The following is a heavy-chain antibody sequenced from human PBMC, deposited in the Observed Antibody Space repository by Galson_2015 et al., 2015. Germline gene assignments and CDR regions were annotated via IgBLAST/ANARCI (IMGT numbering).Heavy chain of an antibody. CDR3: ARKPFGYCSSTSCSDY. Sequence: SVKVSCKASGYTFTSYYMHWVRQAPGQGLEWMGIINPGGGSANYAQKFQGRVTMTRDTSTSTVYMELSSLRSEDTAVYYCARKPFGYCSSTSCSDYWCQGTLVTVSS. CDR2: INPGGGSA. CDR1: GYTFTSYY. V-gene: IGHV1-46*01. D-gene: IGHD2-2*01. J-gene: IGHJ4*02.